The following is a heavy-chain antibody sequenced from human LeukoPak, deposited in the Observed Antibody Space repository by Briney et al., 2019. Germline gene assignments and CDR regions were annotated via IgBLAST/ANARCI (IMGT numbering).Heavy chain of an antibody. V-gene: IGHV1-69*05. Sequence: ASVKVSCKASGYTFTSYGISWVRQAPGQGLEWMGGIIPIFGTANYAQKFQGRVTITTDESTSTAYMELSSLRSEDTAVYYCARLNKGSSSWYWGYNRFDPWGQGTLVTVSS. J-gene: IGHJ5*02. CDR1: GYTFTSYG. CDR2: IIPIFGTA. CDR3: ARLNKGSSSWYWGYNRFDP. D-gene: IGHD6-13*01.